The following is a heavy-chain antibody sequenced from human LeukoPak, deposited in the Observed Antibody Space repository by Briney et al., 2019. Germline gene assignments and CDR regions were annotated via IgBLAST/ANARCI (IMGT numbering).Heavy chain of an antibody. D-gene: IGHD3-22*01. CDR3: ASPYYYDSSGYQRAHWYFDL. V-gene: IGHV1-69*05. Sequence: SVKVSCKASGGTFSSYAISWVRQAPGRGLEWMGGIIPLFGTANYEQKFQGRVTITTDESTSTAYMELSSLRSEDTAVYYCASPYYYDSSGYQRAHWYFDLWGRGTLVTVSS. CDR2: IIPLFGTA. CDR1: GGTFSSYA. J-gene: IGHJ2*01.